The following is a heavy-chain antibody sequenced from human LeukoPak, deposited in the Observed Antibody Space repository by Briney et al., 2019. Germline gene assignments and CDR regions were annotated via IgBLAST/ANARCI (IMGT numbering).Heavy chain of an antibody. CDR2: IRYDGSNK. Sequence: GGSLRLSCAASGFTFSSYGMHWVRQAPGKGLEWVAFIRYDGSNKYYADSVKGRFTISRDNSKNTLYLQMNSLRAEDTAVYYCARDLGDGYNNYLFDYWGQGTLVTVSS. J-gene: IGHJ4*02. CDR3: ARDLGDGYNNYLFDY. D-gene: IGHD5-24*01. CDR1: GFTFSSYG. V-gene: IGHV3-30*02.